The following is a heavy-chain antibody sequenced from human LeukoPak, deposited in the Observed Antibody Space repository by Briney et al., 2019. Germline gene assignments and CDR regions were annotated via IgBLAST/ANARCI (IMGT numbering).Heavy chain of an antibody. J-gene: IGHJ4*02. CDR2: IYYSGST. D-gene: IGHD3-16*02. CDR1: GGSISSYY. CDR3: ARYDVWGTYRALDY. V-gene: IGHV4-59*08. Sequence: SETLSLTCTVSGGSISSYYWNWIRQPPGKGLEWIGYIYYSGSTNYNPSLKSRVTISVDTSKNQFSLKLSSVTAADTAVYYCARYDVWGTYRALDYWGQGTLVTVSS.